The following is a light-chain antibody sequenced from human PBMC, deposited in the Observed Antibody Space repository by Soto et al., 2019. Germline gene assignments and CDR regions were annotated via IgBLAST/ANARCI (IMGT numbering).Light chain of an antibody. J-gene: IGKJ3*01. V-gene: IGKV1-33*01. CDR1: QDITNY. CDR2: DAS. Sequence: DIQMTQSPSSLSASVGDRVTITCQASQDITNYLNWYQQKPGKAPNLLNYDASNLETGVPSMFSGSGSGTHFTFTISCLQPEDIATYYCQQYDTLRVTFGPGTKVDIK. CDR3: QQYDTLRVT.